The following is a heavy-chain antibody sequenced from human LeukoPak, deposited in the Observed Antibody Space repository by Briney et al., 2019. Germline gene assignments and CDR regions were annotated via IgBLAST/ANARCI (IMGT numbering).Heavy chain of an antibody. CDR3: ATLSGSYRYFDL. Sequence: AGGSLRLSCAASGFTFSSYAMSWVRQAPGKGLEWVSAISGSGGSTYYADSVKGRFTISRDNSKNTLSLQMNSLRAEDTAVYYCATLSGSYRYFDLWGRGTLITVSS. J-gene: IGHJ2*01. D-gene: IGHD1-26*01. CDR2: ISGSGGST. V-gene: IGHV3-23*01. CDR1: GFTFSSYA.